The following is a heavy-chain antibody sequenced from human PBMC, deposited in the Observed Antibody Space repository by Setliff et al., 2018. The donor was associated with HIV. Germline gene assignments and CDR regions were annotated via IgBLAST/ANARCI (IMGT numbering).Heavy chain of an antibody. CDR2: INPKSGGI. J-gene: IGHJ4*02. CDR1: GYTFTGYY. D-gene: IGHD4-4*01. V-gene: IGHV1-2*02. CDR3: ARVTVSGRGLHF. Sequence: ASVKVSCKTSGYTFTGYYMHWVRQAPGQGLEWVGWINPKSGGINYAQKFQGRVTMTRATSINTVYMDLRRLTSDDTAMYYCARVTVSGRGLHFWGQGTLVTVSS.